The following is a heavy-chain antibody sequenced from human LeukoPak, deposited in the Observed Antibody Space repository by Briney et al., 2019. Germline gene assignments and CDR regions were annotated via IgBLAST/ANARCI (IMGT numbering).Heavy chain of an antibody. V-gene: IGHV3-49*04. D-gene: IGHD2-8*01. J-gene: IGHJ5*02. CDR1: GFIFGDYA. Sequence: GGSLRLSCTAPGFIFGDYAMSWVRQAPGKGLEWVGFIRSKAYGGTTEYAASVKGRFTISRDDSKSIAYLQMNSLKTEDTAVYYCTRAGYCSNGVCYNWFDPWGQGTLVTVSS. CDR2: IRSKAYGGTT. CDR3: TRAGYCSNGVCYNWFDP.